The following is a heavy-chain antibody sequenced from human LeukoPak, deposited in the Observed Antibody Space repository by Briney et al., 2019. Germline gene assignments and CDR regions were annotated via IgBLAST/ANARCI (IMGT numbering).Heavy chain of an antibody. CDR2: IYYSGST. J-gene: IGHJ4*02. D-gene: IGHD3-22*01. V-gene: IGHV4-59*08. Sequence: PSETLSLTCTVSGGSISSYYWSWIRQPPGKGLEWIGYIYYSGSTNYNPSLKSRVTISVDTSKNQFSLKLSSVTAADTAVYYCARQVSRGYYYSYWSQGTLVTVSS. CDR1: GGSISSYY. CDR3: ARQVSRGYYYSY.